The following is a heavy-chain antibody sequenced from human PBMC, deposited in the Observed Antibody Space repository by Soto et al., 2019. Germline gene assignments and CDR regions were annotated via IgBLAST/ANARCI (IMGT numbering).Heavy chain of an antibody. D-gene: IGHD1-26*01. J-gene: IGHJ3*02. CDR2: VYYGGTI. CDR3: ARPPTATLDSFEI. V-gene: IGHV4-39*01. Sequence: SETLSLTCTVSGGSMRSSNYFWGWIRQPPGKGLEWIGSVYYGGTIYYNPSLKSRVTISADTSKNQFSLKLNSVAAADTAVYYCARPPTATLDSFEIWGQGTMVTVSS. CDR1: GGSMRSSNYF.